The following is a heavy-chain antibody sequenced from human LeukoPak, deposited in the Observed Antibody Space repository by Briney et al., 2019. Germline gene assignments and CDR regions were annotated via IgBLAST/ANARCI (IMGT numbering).Heavy chain of an antibody. D-gene: IGHD1-7*01. CDR2: IDQDGSET. CDR3: GRGGNYPDY. CDR1: GFTFRDYV. J-gene: IGHJ4*02. V-gene: IGHV3-7*03. Sequence: GGSLRLSCAASGFTFRDYVIHWVRQAPGKGLEWVANIDQDGSETFLVDSVKGRFTISRDNAKNSLFLQMNSLRAEDTAVYYCGRGGNYPDYWGQGTLVTVSS.